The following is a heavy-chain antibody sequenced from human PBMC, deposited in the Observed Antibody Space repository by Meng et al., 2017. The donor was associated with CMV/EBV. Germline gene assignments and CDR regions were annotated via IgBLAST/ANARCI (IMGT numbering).Heavy chain of an antibody. CDR1: GFTFSGSA. J-gene: IGHJ6*02. D-gene: IGHD3-3*01. CDR2: IRSKANSYAT. V-gene: IGHV3-73*01. Sequence: GGSLRLSCAASGFTFSGSAMHWVRQASGKGLEWVGRIRSKANSYATAYAASVKGRFTISRDDSKNTAYLQMNSLKTEDTAVNYCTRPNAYYDFWSGYGMGYYYYGMDVWGQGTTVTVSS. CDR3: TRPNAYYDFWSGYGMGYYYYGMDV.